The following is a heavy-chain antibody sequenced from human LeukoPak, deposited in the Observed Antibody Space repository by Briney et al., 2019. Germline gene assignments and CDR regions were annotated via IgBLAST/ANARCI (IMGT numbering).Heavy chain of an antibody. CDR3: ARDSGEYYFDY. V-gene: IGHV1-3*01. D-gene: IGHD2-15*01. J-gene: IGHJ4*02. CDR1: XXIFXSYA. CDR2: ITAGNGNT. Sequence: SVXXSXKASXXIFXSYAMHWVRQAPGQRLEWMGWITAGNGNTKYSQKFQGRVTITRDTSASTAYMELSSLRSEDTAVYYCARDSGEYYFDYWGQGTLVTVSS.